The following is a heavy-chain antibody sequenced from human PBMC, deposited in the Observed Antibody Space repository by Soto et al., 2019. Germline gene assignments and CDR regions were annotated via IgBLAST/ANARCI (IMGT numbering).Heavy chain of an antibody. J-gene: IGHJ5*02. V-gene: IGHV4-4*02. CDR1: GGTVASSHW. CDR2: VYHTGDT. Sequence: SETLSLTCGVSGGTVASSHWWSWVRQSPGRGLEWIGNVYHTGDTNFNPSLQSRVTFSVDKSNNQFSLRLTSVTAADTAVYFCAREIVTAGGNNFFDPWGPGTLVTVSS. CDR3: AREIVTAGGNNFFDP. D-gene: IGHD2-21*02.